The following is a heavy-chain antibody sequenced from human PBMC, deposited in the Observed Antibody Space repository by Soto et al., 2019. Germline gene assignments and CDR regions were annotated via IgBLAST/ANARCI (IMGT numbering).Heavy chain of an antibody. V-gene: IGHV1-18*01. Sequence: QVQLVQSGAEVKKPGASVKVSCKASGYTFTSYGISWVRQAPGQGLEWMGWISAYNGNTNYAQKLQRRVTMTTDTSASTAYRELRSLRSDDTAVYYCARDLGLYNWNPDFDYWGQGTLVTVSS. D-gene: IGHD1-20*01. CDR3: ARDLGLYNWNPDFDY. J-gene: IGHJ4*02. CDR2: ISAYNGNT. CDR1: GYTFTSYG.